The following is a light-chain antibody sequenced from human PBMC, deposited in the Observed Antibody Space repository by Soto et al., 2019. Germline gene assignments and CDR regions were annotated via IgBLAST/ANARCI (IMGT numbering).Light chain of an antibody. CDR3: CSYAGGYTL. Sequence: QSVLTQPRSVSGSPGQSVTISCTGTSRDVGGYNYVSWYQHHPGKAPKLMIFDVSQRPSGVPDRFSGSKSGNTASLTISGLQAEDEGDYHCCSYAGGYTLFGGGTKVTVL. V-gene: IGLV2-11*01. J-gene: IGLJ2*01. CDR2: DVS. CDR1: SRDVGGYNY.